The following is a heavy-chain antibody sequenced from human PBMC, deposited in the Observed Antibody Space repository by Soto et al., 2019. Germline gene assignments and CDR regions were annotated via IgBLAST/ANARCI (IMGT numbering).Heavy chain of an antibody. CDR1: GGSFSGYY. Sequence: SETLSLTFAVYGGSFSGYYWSWIRQPPGKGLEWILEINHSGSTNYNPSLMSRVTISVETSKNQFSLKLSSVTDADTALYFCARGIPMKEVVHRDASDKYYFHXWGQVTLVTVSX. V-gene: IGHV4-34*01. CDR3: ARGIPMKEVVHRDASDKYYFHX. J-gene: IGHJ4*02. CDR2: INHSGST. D-gene: IGHD3-22*01.